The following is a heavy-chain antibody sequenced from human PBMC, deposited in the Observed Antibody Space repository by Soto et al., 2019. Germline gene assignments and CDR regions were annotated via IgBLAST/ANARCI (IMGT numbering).Heavy chain of an antibody. J-gene: IGHJ6*02. Sequence: PGGSLRLSCAASGFTFSSYSMNWVRQAPGEGLEWVSYISSSSSTIYYADSVKGRFTISRDNAKNSLYLQMNSLRDEDTAVYYCARAGGYSGDYHYYRLAVWGQGTTVIVSS. CDR1: GFTFSSYS. CDR2: ISSSSSTI. CDR3: ARAGGYSGDYHYYRLAV. D-gene: IGHD5-12*01. V-gene: IGHV3-48*02.